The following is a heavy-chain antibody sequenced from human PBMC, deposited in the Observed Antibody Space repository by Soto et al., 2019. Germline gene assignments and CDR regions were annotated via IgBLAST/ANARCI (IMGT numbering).Heavy chain of an antibody. V-gene: IGHV1-69*06. CDR2: IIPIFGTA. D-gene: IGHD6-19*01. Sequence: GASVKVSCKASGGTFSSYAISWVRQAPGQGLELMGGIIPIFGTANYAQKLQGTVTITAXIXXXXTXIXLXXXXSEXTAVYYCARDPSGWYGGYFDYWGQGTLVTVSP. J-gene: IGHJ4*02. CDR3: ARDPSGWYGGYFDY. CDR1: GGTFSSYA.